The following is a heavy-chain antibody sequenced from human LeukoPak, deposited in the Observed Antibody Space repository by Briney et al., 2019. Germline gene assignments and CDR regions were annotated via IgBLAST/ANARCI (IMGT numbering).Heavy chain of an antibody. CDR1: GYTFTGYY. CDR3: ARDFLHVYYYDSTGYVRGAFDI. J-gene: IGHJ3*02. CDR2: INPNSGGT. V-gene: IGHV1-2*02. D-gene: IGHD3-22*01. Sequence: SVKVSCKASGYTFTGYYMYWVRQAPGQGLEWMGWINPNSGGTNYAQKFQGRVTMTRVTSINTAYMELSRLRSDDTAVYYCARDFLHVYYYDSTGYVRGAFDIWGQGTMVTVSS.